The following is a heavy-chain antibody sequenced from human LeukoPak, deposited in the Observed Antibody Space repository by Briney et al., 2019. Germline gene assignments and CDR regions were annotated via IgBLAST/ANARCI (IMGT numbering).Heavy chain of an antibody. V-gene: IGHV3-21*01. CDR3: ARDANYGDYFRL. J-gene: IGHJ4*02. D-gene: IGHD4-17*01. CDR1: GLTFSSYS. Sequence: GGSLRLSCAASGLTFSSYSMNWVRQAPGKGLEWVSSISSSSSYIYYADSVKGRFTISRDNAKNSLYLQMNSLRAEDTAVYYCARDANYGDYFRLWGQRTLVTVSS. CDR2: ISSSSSYI.